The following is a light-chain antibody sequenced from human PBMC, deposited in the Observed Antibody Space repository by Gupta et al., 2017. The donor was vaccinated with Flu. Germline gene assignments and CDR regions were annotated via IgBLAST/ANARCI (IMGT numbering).Light chain of an antibody. CDR2: AAS. V-gene: IGKV1-39*01. CDR1: QAIGNY. Sequence: DIQMTQSPSSLSASVGDRVTVTCRASQAIGNYLNWYQQKPGKAPNLLIYAASNLQSGVPSRFSGSGSGTDFTLTISSLRPEDFATYYCQQNDDTPYTFGQGTKLEIK. CDR3: QQNDDTPYT. J-gene: IGKJ2*01.